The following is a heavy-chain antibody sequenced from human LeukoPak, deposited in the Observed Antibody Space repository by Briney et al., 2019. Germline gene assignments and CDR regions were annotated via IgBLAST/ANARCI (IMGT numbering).Heavy chain of an antibody. Sequence: PGGSLRLSCAASGFTFSSYEMNWVRQAPGKGLEWVSYISSSGSTIYYADSVKGRFTISRDNAKNSLFLQMNSLRVEDAAVYYCARGHYGLDVWGQGTTVTVSS. CDR1: GFTFSSYE. CDR2: ISSSGSTI. V-gene: IGHV3-48*03. J-gene: IGHJ6*02. CDR3: ARGHYGLDV.